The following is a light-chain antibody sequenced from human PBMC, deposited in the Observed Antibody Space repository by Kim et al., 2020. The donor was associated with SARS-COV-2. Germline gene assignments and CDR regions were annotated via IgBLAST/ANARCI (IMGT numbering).Light chain of an antibody. CDR1: SSDVGGYNS. J-gene: IGLJ3*02. CDR3: TSYTSSRTWV. CDR2: DVT. V-gene: IGLV2-14*03. Sequence: GQTFTISCTGTSSDVGGYNSVSWYQQYPGRVPTLMIYDVTKHPSGVSHRFSGSKSGNTASLTISGLQTVDEAHYYCTSYTSSRTWVFGGGTQLTVL.